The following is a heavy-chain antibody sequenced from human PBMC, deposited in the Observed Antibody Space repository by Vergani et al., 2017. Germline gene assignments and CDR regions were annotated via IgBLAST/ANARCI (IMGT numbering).Heavy chain of an antibody. CDR3: AREDWYSSGWIFDY. CDR2: IIPIFGTA. D-gene: IGHD6-19*01. Sequence: QVQLVQSGAEVKKPGSSVKVSCKASGGTFSSYAISWVRQAPGQGLEWMGGIIPIFGTANYAQKFQGRVTITADESTSTAYMELSSLRSDDTAVYYCAREDWYSSGWIFDYWGQGTLVTVSS. J-gene: IGHJ4*02. V-gene: IGHV1-69*01. CDR1: GGTFSSYA.